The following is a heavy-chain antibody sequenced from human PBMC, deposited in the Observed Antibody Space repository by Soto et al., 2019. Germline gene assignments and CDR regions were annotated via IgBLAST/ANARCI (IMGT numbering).Heavy chain of an antibody. Sequence: EVQLLESGGGLVQPGGSLRLSCAASGFTFSSYAMSWVRQAPGKGLEWVSAISGSGGSTYYADSVKGRFTISRDNSKNTLYLQMNRLRAEDTAVYYCAKDYCSGGSCYSVPCDYWGQGTLVTVSS. V-gene: IGHV3-23*01. CDR1: GFTFSSYA. CDR2: ISGSGGST. CDR3: AKDYCSGGSCYSVPCDY. D-gene: IGHD2-15*01. J-gene: IGHJ4*02.